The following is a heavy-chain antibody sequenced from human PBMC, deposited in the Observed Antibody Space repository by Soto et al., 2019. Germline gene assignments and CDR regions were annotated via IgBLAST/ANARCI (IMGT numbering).Heavy chain of an antibody. J-gene: IGHJ4*02. CDR2: VYYSGST. D-gene: IGHD6-19*01. V-gene: IGHV4-59*01. CDR3: VRGGAVAATGDY. Sequence: SETLSLTCSVSGGSISSYYCSWIRQSPGKGLEWIGHVYYSGSTSYNPSLRSRVTISQDTSKNQFSLNLRSVTAADTAVYYCVRGGAVAATGDYWGQGTLVTVSS. CDR1: GGSISSYY.